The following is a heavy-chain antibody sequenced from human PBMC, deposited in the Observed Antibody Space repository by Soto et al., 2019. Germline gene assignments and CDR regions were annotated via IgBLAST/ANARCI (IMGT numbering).Heavy chain of an antibody. Sequence: QVQLQESGPGLVKPSQTLSLTCTVSGGSISSGGYYWSWIRQHPGKGLEWIGYIYYSGSTYYNPSLKSRVTISVDTSNNQFSLKLSSMTAADTAVYYCARGDSGYYDSSGYYSYWGQGTLVTVSS. CDR2: IYYSGST. J-gene: IGHJ4*02. CDR3: ARGDSGYYDSSGYYSY. CDR1: GGSISSGGYY. D-gene: IGHD3-22*01. V-gene: IGHV4-31*03.